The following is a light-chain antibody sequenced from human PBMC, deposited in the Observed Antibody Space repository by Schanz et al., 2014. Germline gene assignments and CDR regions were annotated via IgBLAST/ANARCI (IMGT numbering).Light chain of an antibody. CDR3: QHYYHWGDT. CDR1: QSVSSS. J-gene: IGKJ2*01. CDR2: GAS. Sequence: EIVMTQSPATLSVSPGERATLSCRASQSVSSSLAWYQHKPGQAPRLLIYGASTRATGVPARFSGSGSGTEFTLTISSLQSEDFAIYYCQHYYHWGDTFGQGTKLEIK. V-gene: IGKV3-15*01.